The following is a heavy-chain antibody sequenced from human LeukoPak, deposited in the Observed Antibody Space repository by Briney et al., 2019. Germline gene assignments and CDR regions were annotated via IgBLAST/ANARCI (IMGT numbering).Heavy chain of an antibody. CDR2: INTNTGDP. D-gene: IGHD3-10*01. CDR3: ARGQSEITMVRGVIIKSYYYYMDV. Sequence: ASVKVSCKAPGYTFTSYAMNWVRQAPGQGLEWMGWINTNTGDPNNAQGFTGRFVLSLDTTVSTAYLQISSLKAEDTAVHYCARGQSEITMVRGVIIKSYYYYMDVWGKGTTVTVSS. CDR1: GYTFTSYA. V-gene: IGHV7-4-1*02. J-gene: IGHJ6*03.